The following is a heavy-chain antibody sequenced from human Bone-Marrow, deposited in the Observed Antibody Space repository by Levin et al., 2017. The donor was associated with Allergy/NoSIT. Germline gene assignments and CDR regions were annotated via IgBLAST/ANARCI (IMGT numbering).Heavy chain of an antibody. V-gene: IGHV4-34*01. CDR1: GGSFSGYY. CDR3: AATDYGDYVWFDP. J-gene: IGHJ5*02. D-gene: IGHD4-17*01. CDR2: INHSGST. Sequence: PSETLSLTCAVYGGSFSGYYWSWIRQPPGKGLEWIGEINHSGSTNYNPSLKSRVTISVDTSKNQFSLKLSSVTAADTAVYYCAATDYGDYVWFDPWGQGTLVTVSS.